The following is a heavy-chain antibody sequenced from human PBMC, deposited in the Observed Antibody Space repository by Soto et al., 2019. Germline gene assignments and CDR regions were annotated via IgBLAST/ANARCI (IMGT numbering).Heavy chain of an antibody. V-gene: IGHV3-33*01. J-gene: IGHJ6*02. D-gene: IGHD2-21*02. CDR2: IWYDGSNK. CDR3: ARSVVTATYYYYYYGMDV. CDR1: GFTFSSYG. Sequence: GGSLRLSCAASGFTFSSYGMHWVRQAPGKGLEWVAVIWYDGSNKYYADSVKGRFTISRDNSKNTLYLQMNSLRAEDTAVYYCARSVVTATYYYYYYGMDVWGQGTTVTVSS.